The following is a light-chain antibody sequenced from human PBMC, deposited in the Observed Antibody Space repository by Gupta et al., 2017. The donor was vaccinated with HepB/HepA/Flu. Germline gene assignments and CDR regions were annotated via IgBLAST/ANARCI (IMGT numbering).Light chain of an antibody. CDR2: SLT. V-gene: IGLV2-8*01. J-gene: IGLJ3*02. CDR1: SSDVGAYNL. Sequence: SALTQPPSASGSPGPSVTISCTGTSSDVGAYNLVSWYQQYPGRAPKLIIFSLTHRPSGVPDRFSGSKSGNTASLTVSGLQAEDEADYYCASYTASDKWVFGGGTKVTVL. CDR3: ASYTASDKWV.